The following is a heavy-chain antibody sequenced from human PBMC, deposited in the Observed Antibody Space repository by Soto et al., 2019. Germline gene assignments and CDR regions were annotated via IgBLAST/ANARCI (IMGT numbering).Heavy chain of an antibody. CDR3: VRDMSVFIVVVVAAYGMDV. D-gene: IGHD2-15*01. CDR2: ISAYNGNT. V-gene: IGHV1-18*01. J-gene: IGHJ6*02. Sequence: ASVKVSCKASGYTFTSYGISWVRQAPGQGLEWMGWISAYNGNTNYAQKLQGRVTMTTDTSTSTAYMELRSLRSDDTAVYYCVRDMSVFIVVVVAAYGMDVWGQGTTVTVSS. CDR1: GYTFTSYG.